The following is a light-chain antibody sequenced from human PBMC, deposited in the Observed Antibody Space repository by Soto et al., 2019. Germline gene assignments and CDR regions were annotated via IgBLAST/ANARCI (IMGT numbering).Light chain of an antibody. CDR3: QQYGSSPT. Sequence: EIVLTQSPGTLSLSPGEGAALSCRASQSISSTYLAWYQQKPGQAPRLLVFGASTRATGIPDRFSGSGSGTDFTLTISRLEPEDFAVYYCQQYGSSPTLGEGTRLEI. V-gene: IGKV3-20*01. CDR2: GAS. CDR1: QSISSTY. J-gene: IGKJ5*01.